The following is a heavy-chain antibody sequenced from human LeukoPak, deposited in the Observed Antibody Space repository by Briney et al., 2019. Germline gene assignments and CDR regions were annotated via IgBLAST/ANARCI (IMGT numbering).Heavy chain of an antibody. J-gene: IGHJ6*03. CDR3: ARDDGYSGYDSKGYYYYMDV. D-gene: IGHD5-12*01. CDR1: GGTFSSYA. Sequence: SVKVSCKASGGTFSSYAISWVRQAPGQGLEWMGGIIPIFGTANYAQKFQGRVTTTADESTSTAYMELSSLRSEDTAVYYCARDDGYSGYDSKGYYYYMDVWGKGTTVTISS. CDR2: IIPIFGTA. V-gene: IGHV1-69*13.